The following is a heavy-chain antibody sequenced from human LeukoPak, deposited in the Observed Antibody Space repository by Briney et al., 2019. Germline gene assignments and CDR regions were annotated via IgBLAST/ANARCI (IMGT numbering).Heavy chain of an antibody. Sequence: SVKVSCKASGGTFSSYAISWVRQAPGQGLEWMGRIIPILGIANYAQKFQGRVTITADKSTSTAYMELSSLRSEDTAVYYCARDGTDTAMVFYYWGQGTLVTVSS. D-gene: IGHD5-18*01. J-gene: IGHJ4*02. CDR1: GGTFSSYA. CDR3: ARDGTDTAMVFYY. V-gene: IGHV1-69*04. CDR2: IIPILGIA.